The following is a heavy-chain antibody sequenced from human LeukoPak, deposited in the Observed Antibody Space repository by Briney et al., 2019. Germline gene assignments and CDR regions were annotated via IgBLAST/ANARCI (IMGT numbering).Heavy chain of an antibody. CDR2: VNYRGSP. CDR1: GGSFSGYL. Sequence: SETLSLTCDVPGGSFSGYLWSWIRQSPGKGLEWIGEVNYRGSPHYNPSLESRVTISVDTSKNQLSLKLTSVTAADTALYHCPRSGLTGMREYERADYYYYGMDLWGQGTAVTV. D-gene: IGHD2-2*01. CDR3: PRSGLTGMREYERADYYYYGMDL. J-gene: IGHJ6*02. V-gene: IGHV4-34*01.